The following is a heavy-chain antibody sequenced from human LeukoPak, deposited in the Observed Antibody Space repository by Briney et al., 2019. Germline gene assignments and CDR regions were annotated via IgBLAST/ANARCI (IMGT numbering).Heavy chain of an antibody. CDR1: GGSFSGYY. CDR3: ASQTPQWLLTE. Sequence: PSETLSLTCAVYGGSFSGYYWSWIRQPPGKGLEWIGEINHSGSTNYNPSLKSRVTISVDTSKNQFSLKLSSVTAADTAVYYCASQTPQWLLTEWGQGTLVTVSS. D-gene: IGHD6-19*01. J-gene: IGHJ4*02. CDR2: INHSGST. V-gene: IGHV4-34*01.